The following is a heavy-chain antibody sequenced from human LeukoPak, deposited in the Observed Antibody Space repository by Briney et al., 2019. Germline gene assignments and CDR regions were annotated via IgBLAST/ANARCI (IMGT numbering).Heavy chain of an antibody. CDR1: GGSISRSNW. V-gene: IGHV4-4*02. J-gene: IGHJ4*02. CDR2: IHDTGST. CDR3: ATYYDILSGYTFDY. D-gene: IGHD3-9*01. Sequence: SETLSLTCTVSGGSISRSNWWSWVRQPPGTGLEWIGEIHDTGSTNYNPPLKSRVTMSLDKSKNQFSLNLNSVTAADTAVYYCATYYDILSGYTFDYWGQGTLVAVSS.